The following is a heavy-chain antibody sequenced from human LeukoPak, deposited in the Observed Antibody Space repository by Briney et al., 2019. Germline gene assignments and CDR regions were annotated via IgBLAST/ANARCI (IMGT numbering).Heavy chain of an antibody. D-gene: IGHD6-13*01. CDR1: GFTFGSYA. Sequence: KSGGSLRLSCAASGFTFGSYAMNWVRQAPGKGLEWVSSITTSSSYIYYADSVKGRFTISRDDAKNSLYPQMNSLRAEDTAVYYCARDPAAAGTVWFDPWGQGTLVTVSS. CDR2: ITTSSSYI. CDR3: ARDPAAAGTVWFDP. J-gene: IGHJ5*02. V-gene: IGHV3-21*01.